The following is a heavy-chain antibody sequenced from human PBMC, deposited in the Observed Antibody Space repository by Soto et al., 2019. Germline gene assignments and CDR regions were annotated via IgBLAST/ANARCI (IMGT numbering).Heavy chain of an antibody. V-gene: IGHV3-33*01. CDR2: IWYDGSNK. CDR3: ARDSYDILTGYYNAVGWYFDL. CDR1: GFTFSSYG. D-gene: IGHD3-9*01. J-gene: IGHJ2*01. Sequence: QVQLVESGGGVVQPGRSLRLSCAASGFTFSSYGMHWVRQAPGKGLEWVAGIWYDGSNKYYADSVKGRFTISRDNSKNTLYLQMNSLRAEDTAVYYCARDSYDILTGYYNAVGWYFDLWGRGTLVTVSS.